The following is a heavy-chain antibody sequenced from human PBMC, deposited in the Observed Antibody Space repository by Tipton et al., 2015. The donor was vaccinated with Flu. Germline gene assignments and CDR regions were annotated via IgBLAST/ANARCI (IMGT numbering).Heavy chain of an antibody. Sequence: TLSLTCTVSGGSISSSSYYWGWIRQPPGKGLEWIGRIYTSGSTNYNPSLKSRVTMSVDTSKNQFSLKLSSVTAADTAVYYCARDGGRITMIVGGAFDIWGQGTMVTVSS. D-gene: IGHD3-22*01. CDR2: IYTSGST. V-gene: IGHV4-39*07. CDR1: GGSISSSSYY. J-gene: IGHJ3*02. CDR3: ARDGGRITMIVGGAFDI.